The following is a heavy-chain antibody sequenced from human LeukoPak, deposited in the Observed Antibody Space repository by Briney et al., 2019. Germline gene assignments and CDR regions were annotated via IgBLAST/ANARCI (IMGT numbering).Heavy chain of an antibody. D-gene: IGHD3-22*01. CDR1: GFTFSSYS. CDR3: ARDAVYYDSTGPQDDY. Sequence: GGSLRLSCAASGFTFSSYSMNWVRQAPGKGLEWVSSISSSSSYIYYADSVKGRFTISRDNAKNSLYLQMNSLRAEDTAVYYCARDAVYYDSTGPQDDYWGQGTLVTVSS. J-gene: IGHJ4*02. V-gene: IGHV3-21*01. CDR2: ISSSSSYI.